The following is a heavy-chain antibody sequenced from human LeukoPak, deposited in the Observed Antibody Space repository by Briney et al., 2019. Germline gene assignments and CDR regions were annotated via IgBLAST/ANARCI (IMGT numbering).Heavy chain of an antibody. D-gene: IGHD3-10*01. CDR3: ARSMVRGVINVQALGY. V-gene: IGHV1-2*02. J-gene: IGHJ4*02. Sequence: ASVKVSCKASGYTFTGYYMHWVRQAPGQGLEWMGWINPNSGGANYAQKFQGRVTMTRDTSISTAYMELSRLRSDDTAVYYCARSMVRGVINVQALGYWGQGTLVTVSS. CDR2: INPNSGGA. CDR1: GYTFTGYY.